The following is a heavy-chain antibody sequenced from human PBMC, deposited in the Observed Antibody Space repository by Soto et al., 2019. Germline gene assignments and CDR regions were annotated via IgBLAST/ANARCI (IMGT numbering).Heavy chain of an antibody. CDR3: ARAGAVGYYYYYGMDV. Sequence: QVQLQESGPGLVKPSQTLSLTCTVSGGSISSGGYYWSWIRQHPGKGLEWIGYIYYSGSTYYNPSLKSRVTISEDTSKNQFSLKLSSVTAADTAVYYCARAGAVGYYYYYGMDVWGQGTTVTVSS. CDR2: IYYSGST. J-gene: IGHJ6*02. D-gene: IGHD2-8*02. CDR1: GGSISSGGYY. V-gene: IGHV4-31*03.